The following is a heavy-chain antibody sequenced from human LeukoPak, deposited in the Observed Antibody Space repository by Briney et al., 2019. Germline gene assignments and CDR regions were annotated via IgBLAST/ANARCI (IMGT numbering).Heavy chain of an antibody. V-gene: IGHV3-43*01. CDR2: ISWDGGST. Sequence: TGGSLRLSCAAFGFTFDDYTMHWDRQAPGKGLEWVSLISWDGGSTYYADSVKGRFTISRDNSKNSLYLQMNSLRTEDTALYYCAKDIGSGDGYNYFDYWGQGTLVTVSS. CDR3: AKDIGSGDGYNYFDY. D-gene: IGHD5-24*01. CDR1: GFTFDDYT. J-gene: IGHJ4*02.